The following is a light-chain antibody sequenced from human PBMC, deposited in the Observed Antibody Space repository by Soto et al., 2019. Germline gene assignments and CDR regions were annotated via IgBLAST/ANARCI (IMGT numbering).Light chain of an antibody. CDR3: QQMGT. V-gene: IGKV3-15*01. J-gene: IGKJ2*01. Sequence: EIVMTQSPATLSVSPGERATLSCRASQSVSSNLAWYQQKPGQAPRLLIYGASTRATGIPARFSGSGSGTEFTLTISSLQSEYFAVYYCQQMGTFGQGTKLEIK. CDR1: QSVSSN. CDR2: GAS.